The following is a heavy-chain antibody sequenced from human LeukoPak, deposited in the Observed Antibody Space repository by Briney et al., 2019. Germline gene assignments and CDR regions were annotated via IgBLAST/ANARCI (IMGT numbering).Heavy chain of an antibody. CDR3: ARDWDCSSTSCRDCFDP. Sequence: GASVKVSCKASGYTFTSYSFSWVRQAPGQGLEWMGWISTYNGNTKYAQKLQGRVTITTDISTSTAYMELRSLRSDDTAVYYCARDWDCSSTSCRDCFDPWGQGTLVTVA. CDR2: ISTYNGNT. D-gene: IGHD2-2*01. CDR1: GYTFTSYS. J-gene: IGHJ5*02. V-gene: IGHV1-18*01.